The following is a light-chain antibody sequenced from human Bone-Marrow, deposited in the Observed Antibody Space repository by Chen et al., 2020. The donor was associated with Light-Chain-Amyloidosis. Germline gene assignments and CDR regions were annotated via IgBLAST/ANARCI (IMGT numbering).Light chain of an antibody. J-gene: IGKJ1*01. CDR3: QQRSNWPPT. V-gene: IGKV3-11*01. CDR2: DAS. CDR1: QSVSSY. Sequence: EIVLTQSPATLSLSPGERATLSCRASQSVSSYLAWYQQKPGQAPRLLIYDASNRATGIPARFSGSGSGTDFPLTISSLEPEEFSVYYCQQRSNWPPTFGQGTKVEIK.